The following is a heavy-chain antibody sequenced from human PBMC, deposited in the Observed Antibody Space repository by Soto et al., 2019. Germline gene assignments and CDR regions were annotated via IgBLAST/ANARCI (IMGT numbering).Heavy chain of an antibody. CDR3: AHRTGFDY. J-gene: IGHJ4*02. V-gene: IGHV3-23*01. Sequence: EVQLWESGGGLVQPGGSLRLSCAVSGYTFSSFDMSWVRQAPGKGLEWVSTISGSGGGTNYADSVKARFTITRDISTYTVYLQMNSLRAEDTGVYYCAHRTGFDYWGQGALVTVSS. CDR1: GYTFSSFD. CDR2: ISGSGGGT.